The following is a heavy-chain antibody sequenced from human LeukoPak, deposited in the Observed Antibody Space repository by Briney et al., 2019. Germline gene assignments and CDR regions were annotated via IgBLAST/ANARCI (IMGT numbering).Heavy chain of an antibody. V-gene: IGHV4-59*01. D-gene: IGHD4-17*01. CDR1: GGSISSYY. Sequence: SETLSLTYTVSGGSISSYYWGWIRQPPGKGLEWIGYIYYSGSTNYNPSLKSRVTISVDTSKNQFSLKLSSVTAADTAVYYCARGTVPYYYYYGMDVWGQGTTVTVSS. CDR2: IYYSGST. CDR3: ARGTVPYYYYYGMDV. J-gene: IGHJ6*02.